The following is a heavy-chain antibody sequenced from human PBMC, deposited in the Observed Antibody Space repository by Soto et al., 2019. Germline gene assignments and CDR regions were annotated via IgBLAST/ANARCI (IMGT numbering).Heavy chain of an antibody. V-gene: IGHV4-31*03. CDR1: GGSISSGGYY. J-gene: IGHJ6*02. D-gene: IGHD4-17*01. CDR2: IYYSGST. Sequence: PSETLSLTCTVSGGSISSGGYYWSWIRQHPGKGLEWIGYIYYSGSTYYNPSLKSRVTISVDTSKNQFSLKLSSVTAADTAVYYCARTTVTTSLYYYYGMDVWGQGTTVTVSS. CDR3: ARTTVTTSLYYYYGMDV.